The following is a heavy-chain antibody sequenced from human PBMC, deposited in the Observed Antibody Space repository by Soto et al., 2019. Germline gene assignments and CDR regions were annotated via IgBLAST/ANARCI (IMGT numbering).Heavy chain of an antibody. D-gene: IGHD4-17*01. Sequence: VQLLESGGGLLQPGGSLRLSCAASGFTFGGYAMNWVRQAPGKGLEWVSGISGGGDATFYTDSVKGRFTISRDNSGNTLYLQMNSLRAADTAVYFCGRKSQGSVTVTGNWYFDLWGRGTLVTVSS. CDR3: GRKSQGSVTVTGNWYFDL. CDR2: ISGGGDAT. CDR1: GFTFGGYA. J-gene: IGHJ2*01. V-gene: IGHV3-23*01.